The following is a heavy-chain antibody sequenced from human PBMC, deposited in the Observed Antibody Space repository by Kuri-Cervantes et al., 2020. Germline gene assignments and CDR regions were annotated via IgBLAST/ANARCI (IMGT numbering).Heavy chain of an antibody. CDR3: TRGRTMGTGVGPDDDFDV. V-gene: IGHV3-13*01. J-gene: IGHJ3*01. CDR2: IGTLHDT. CDR1: GFTFTDYD. D-gene: IGHD4/OR15-4a*01. Sequence: GGSLRLSCAASGFTFTDYDMHWVRRSTGKGLEWVSGIGTLHDTFYPDSVKGRFTISREDAKNSLYLQMNYLRVGDTAVYYCTRGRTMGTGVGPDDDFDVWGQGTMVTVSS.